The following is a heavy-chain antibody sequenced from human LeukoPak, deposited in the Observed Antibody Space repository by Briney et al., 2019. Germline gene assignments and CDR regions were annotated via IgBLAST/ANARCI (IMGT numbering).Heavy chain of an antibody. V-gene: IGHV4-59*12. CDR1: GGSISSYY. CDR2: IYYSGST. Sequence: PSETLSLTCTVSGGSISSYYWSWIRQPPGKGLEWIGSIYYSGSTYYDPSLKSRVTISVDTSKNQFSLKLSSVTAADTAVYYCARVGATMEFDYWGQGTLVTVSS. J-gene: IGHJ4*02. CDR3: ARVGATMEFDY. D-gene: IGHD1-26*01.